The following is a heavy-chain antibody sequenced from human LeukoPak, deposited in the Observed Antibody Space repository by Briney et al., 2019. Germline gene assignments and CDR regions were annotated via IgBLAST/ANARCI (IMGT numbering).Heavy chain of an antibody. D-gene: IGHD2/OR15-2a*01. V-gene: IGHV1-18*01. CDR2: ISAYNGNT. CDR1: GYTFTSYG. J-gene: IGHJ5*02. Sequence: ASVKVSCKASGYTFTSYGISWVRQAPGQGLEWMGWISAYNGNTNYAQKLQGRVTMTTDASTSTAYMELRSLRSDDTAVYYCARVRSTANWFDPWGQGTLVTVSS. CDR3: ARVRSTANWFDP.